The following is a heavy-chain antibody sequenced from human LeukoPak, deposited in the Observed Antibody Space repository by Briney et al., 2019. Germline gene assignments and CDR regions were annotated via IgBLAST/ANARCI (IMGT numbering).Heavy chain of an antibody. Sequence: SETLSLTCTVSGASISSSTYYWDWIRQSPGKGLEWIGSIYYSGGTYYNPSLKSRVTISVDTSKNQFSLKLTSVTAADTAVYYCARPVGRGAFDIWGQGTMVIVSS. D-gene: IGHD1-26*01. J-gene: IGHJ3*02. CDR2: IYYSGGT. V-gene: IGHV4-39*01. CDR3: ARPVGRGAFDI. CDR1: GASISSSTYY.